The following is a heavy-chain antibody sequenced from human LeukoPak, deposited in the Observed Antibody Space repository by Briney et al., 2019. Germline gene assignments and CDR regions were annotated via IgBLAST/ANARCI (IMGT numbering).Heavy chain of an antibody. J-gene: IGHJ4*02. CDR1: GFTFSSYS. CDR2: ISSSSTI. Sequence: GGSLRLSRAASGFTFSSYSMNWVRQAPGKGLEWVSYISSSSTIYYADSVKGRFTISRDNAKNSLYLQMNSLRAEDTAVYYCARAVAGTFDYWGQGTLVTVSS. V-gene: IGHV3-48*01. D-gene: IGHD6-19*01. CDR3: ARAVAGTFDY.